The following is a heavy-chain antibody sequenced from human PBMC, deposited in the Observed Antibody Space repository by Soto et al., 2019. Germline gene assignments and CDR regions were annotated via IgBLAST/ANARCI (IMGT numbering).Heavy chain of an antibody. Sequence: ESLKISCKGSGYSFTSYWISWVRQMPGKGLEWMGRIDPSDSYTNYSPSFQGHVTISADKSISTAYLQWSSLKASDTAMYYCASLTGGYGDFDYWGQGTLVTVSS. D-gene: IGHD5-12*01. CDR2: IDPSDSYT. J-gene: IGHJ4*02. V-gene: IGHV5-10-1*01. CDR3: ASLTGGYGDFDY. CDR1: GYSFTSYW.